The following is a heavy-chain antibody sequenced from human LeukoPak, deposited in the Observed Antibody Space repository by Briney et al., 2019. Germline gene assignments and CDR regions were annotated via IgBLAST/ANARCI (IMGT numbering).Heavy chain of an antibody. Sequence: PGGSLRLSCAASGFTVSSNYMSWVRQAPGKGLEWVSVIYSGGSTYYADSVKGRFTISRDNSKNTLYLQMNSLRAEDTAVYYCASEAGSGSYYRAFDIWGQGTMVTVSS. CDR1: GFTVSSNY. J-gene: IGHJ3*02. CDR3: ASEAGSGSYYRAFDI. V-gene: IGHV3-66*01. CDR2: IYSGGST. D-gene: IGHD3-10*01.